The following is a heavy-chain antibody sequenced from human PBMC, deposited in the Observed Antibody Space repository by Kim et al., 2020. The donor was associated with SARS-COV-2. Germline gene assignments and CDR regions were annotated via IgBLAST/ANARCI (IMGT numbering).Heavy chain of an antibody. Sequence: SVKVSCKASGGTFSSYTISWVRQAPGQGLEWMGRIIPILGIANYAQKFQGRVTITADKSTSTAYMELSSLRSEDTAVYYCARVGGYGSGSYYFLWFDPWGQGTLVTVSS. CDR1: GGTFSSYT. J-gene: IGHJ5*02. CDR2: IIPILGIA. V-gene: IGHV1-69*02. D-gene: IGHD3-10*01. CDR3: ARVGGYGSGSYYFLWFDP.